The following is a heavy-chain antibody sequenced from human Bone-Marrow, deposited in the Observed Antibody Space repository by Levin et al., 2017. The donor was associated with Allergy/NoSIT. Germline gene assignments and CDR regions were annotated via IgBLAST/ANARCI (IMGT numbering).Heavy chain of an antibody. Sequence: GESLKISCAASGFTFSSYWMHWVRQAPGKGLVWVSRINSDGSSTSYADSVKGRFTISRDNAKNTLCLQMNSLRAEDTAVYYCARASLWDFDYWGQGTLVTVSS. J-gene: IGHJ4*02. CDR2: INSDGSST. D-gene: IGHD2-21*01. CDR3: ARASLWDFDY. CDR1: GFTFSSYW. V-gene: IGHV3-74*01.